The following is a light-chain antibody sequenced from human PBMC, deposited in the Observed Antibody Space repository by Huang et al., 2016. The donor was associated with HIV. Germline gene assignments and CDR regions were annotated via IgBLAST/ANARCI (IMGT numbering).Light chain of an antibody. CDR3: QQYGSSYT. J-gene: IGKJ2*01. CDR2: GTS. Sequence: EIVLTQSPGTLSLSPRERATLSCRASQSVSSSYLAWYRQRPGQAPRLVIYGTSNRATGIPDRFSGSGSGTDFTLTISRLEPEDFAVYYCQQYGSSYTFGQGTKLEIK. V-gene: IGKV3-20*01. CDR1: QSVSSSY.